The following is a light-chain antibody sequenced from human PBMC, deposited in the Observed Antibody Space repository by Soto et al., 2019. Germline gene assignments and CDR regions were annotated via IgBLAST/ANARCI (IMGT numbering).Light chain of an antibody. J-gene: IGKJ1*01. CDR2: GAS. CDR3: QQYHIWPPWT. Sequence: EIVMTQSPDTLSVSPGEGATLSCRVSQSIRSNLAWYQQRPGQAPRLLMYGASTRTDGIPARFTGSGSGTEFTLTISSLQSEDFALYYCQQYHIWPPWTSGQGTKVDI. V-gene: IGKV3-15*01. CDR1: QSIRSN.